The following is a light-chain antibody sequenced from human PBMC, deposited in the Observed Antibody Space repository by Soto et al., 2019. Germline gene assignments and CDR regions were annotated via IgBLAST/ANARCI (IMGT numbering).Light chain of an antibody. J-gene: IGKJ4*01. CDR1: QSVSNY. CDR2: DAS. Sequence: DIVLTQSPGTLSLSPGDRATLSCRASQSVSNYVAWYQQRPGQAPRLLIYDASNRATGIPLRFSGSGSGTDFTLTISSLEAEDFAVYYCQQRSHGLTFGGGTKVDIK. V-gene: IGKV3-11*01. CDR3: QQRSHGLT.